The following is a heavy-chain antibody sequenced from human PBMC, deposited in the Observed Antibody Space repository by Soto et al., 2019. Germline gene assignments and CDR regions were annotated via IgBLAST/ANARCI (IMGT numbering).Heavy chain of an antibody. J-gene: IGHJ4*02. V-gene: IGHV3-53*01. CDR3: AGRLTTAASLDY. Sequence: VQLVESGGGLIQPGGSLRLSCAASGFTVSSNHMTWVRQAAGKGLELVSFVHGGGSTSYADSVKGRFTISRDNSKNTLYLQMDSLRAEDTAIYYCAGRLTTAASLDYWGRGTLVTVSS. CDR2: VHGGGST. D-gene: IGHD3-16*01. CDR1: GFTVSSNH.